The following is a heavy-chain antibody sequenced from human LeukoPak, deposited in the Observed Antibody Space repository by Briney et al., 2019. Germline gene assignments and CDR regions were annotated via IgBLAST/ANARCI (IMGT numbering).Heavy chain of an antibody. D-gene: IGHD2-15*01. CDR3: ARGGVEYCSGGSCPHNWFDS. CDR1: GYIFTNYG. V-gene: IGHV1-18*01. J-gene: IGHJ5*01. CDR2: ISPYNGNT. Sequence: ASVKVSCXASGYIFTNYGITWVRQAPGQGLQWMGWISPYNGNTHCAQNFQGRVTMTTDASTTTAFLEVRNLISDDTAVYYCARGGVEYCSGGSCPHNWFDSWGQGTLLTVSS.